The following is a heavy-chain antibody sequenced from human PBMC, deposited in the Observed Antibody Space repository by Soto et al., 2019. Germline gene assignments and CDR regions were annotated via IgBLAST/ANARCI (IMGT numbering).Heavy chain of an antibody. CDR1: GGTFSSYA. D-gene: IGHD3-22*01. CDR3: ARDRGPSSGYYPYWFDP. J-gene: IGHJ5*02. CDR2: IIPIFGTA. V-gene: IGHV1-69*12. Sequence: QVQLVQSGAEVKKPGSSVKVSCKASGGTFSSYAISWVQQAPGQGLEWMGEIIPIFGTANYAQKFQGRVTITADESTSTAYMEPSSLRSEDTAVYYCARDRGPSSGYYPYWFDPWGQGTLVTVSS.